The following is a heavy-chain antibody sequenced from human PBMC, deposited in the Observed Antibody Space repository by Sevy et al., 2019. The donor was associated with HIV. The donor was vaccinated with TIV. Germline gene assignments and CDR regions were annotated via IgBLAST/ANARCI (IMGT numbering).Heavy chain of an antibody. J-gene: IGHJ3*02. Sequence: ASVKVSCKASGYTFTGYYMHWVRQAPGQGLEWMGWINPKSGGTNYAQKFQGRVTMTRDTSISTAYMELSRLRSDDTAVYYCARVLKNYYYGSGSYYNDDAFDIWGQGTMVTVSS. CDR3: ARVLKNYYYGSGSYYNDDAFDI. V-gene: IGHV1-2*02. CDR2: INPKSGGT. D-gene: IGHD3-10*01. CDR1: GYTFTGYY.